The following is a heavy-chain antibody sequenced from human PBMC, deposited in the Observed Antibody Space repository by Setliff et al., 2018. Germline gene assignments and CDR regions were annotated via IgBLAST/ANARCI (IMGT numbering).Heavy chain of an antibody. CDR2: LSNNGDST. Sequence: GESLKISCAASGFTFSNYVMSWVRQTPGGGLEWLSSLSNNGDSTYYADYVRGRFTISRDNSRNTVYLQMSSLRADDTAIYYCARDRIRGPDSYWGQGSLVTVSS. CDR1: GFTFSNYV. CDR3: ARDRIRGPDSY. V-gene: IGHV3-23*01. J-gene: IGHJ4*02.